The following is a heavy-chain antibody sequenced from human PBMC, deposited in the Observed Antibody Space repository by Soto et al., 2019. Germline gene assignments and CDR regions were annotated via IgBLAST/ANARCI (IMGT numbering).Heavy chain of an antibody. D-gene: IGHD5-18*01. CDR2: IYYSGST. Sequence: SETLSLTCTVSGGSISSYYRSWIRQPPGKGLEWIGSIYYSGSTYYNPSLKSRVTISVDTSKNQFSLKLSSVTAADTAVYYCASPGYSYGPHGMDVWGQGTTVTVSS. V-gene: IGHV4-39*01. J-gene: IGHJ6*02. CDR3: ASPGYSYGPHGMDV. CDR1: GGSISSYY.